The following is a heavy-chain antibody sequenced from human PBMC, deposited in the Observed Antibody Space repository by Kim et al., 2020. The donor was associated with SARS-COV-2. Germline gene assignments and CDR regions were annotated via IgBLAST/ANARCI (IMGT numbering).Heavy chain of an antibody. D-gene: IGHD2-15*01. J-gene: IGHJ3*02. V-gene: IGHV4-39*01. CDR1: GGSISSSSYY. CDR2: IYYSGST. CDR3: ARRTATQDDAFDI. Sequence: SETLSLTCTVSGGSISSSSYYWGWIRQPPGKGLEWIGSIYYSGSTYYNPSLKSRVTISVDTSKNQFSLKLSSVTAADTAVYYCARRTATQDDAFDIWGQGTMVTVSS.